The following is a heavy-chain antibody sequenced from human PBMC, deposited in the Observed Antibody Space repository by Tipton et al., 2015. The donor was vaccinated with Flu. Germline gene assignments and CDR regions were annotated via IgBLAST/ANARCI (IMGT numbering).Heavy chain of an antibody. CDR2: INTDGSTT. V-gene: IGHV3-74*01. CDR1: GFTFSTYW. CDR3: ARVDYYDKGRSMDV. J-gene: IGHJ6*02. Sequence: LTCAASGFTFSTYWMHWVRQVPGKGLVWVSRINTDGSTTNYADSVKGRFTISRDNAKNTLYLQMSSLRAEDTAVYYCARVDYYDKGRSMDVWGQGTTVTVSS. D-gene: IGHD3-22*01.